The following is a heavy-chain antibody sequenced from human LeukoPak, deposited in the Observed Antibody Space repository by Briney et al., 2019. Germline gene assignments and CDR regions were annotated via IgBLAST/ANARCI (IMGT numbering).Heavy chain of an antibody. CDR2: IYPGDSDT. J-gene: IGHJ3*02. Sequence: GESLKISCKGSGYSFTSYWTGWVREMPGKGLEWMGIIYPGDSDTRYSPSFQGQVTISADKSISTAYLQWSSLKASDTAVYYCARSGYSYGADAVDIWGQGTMVTVSS. CDR1: GYSFTSYW. CDR3: ARSGYSYGADAVDI. V-gene: IGHV5-51*01. D-gene: IGHD5-18*01.